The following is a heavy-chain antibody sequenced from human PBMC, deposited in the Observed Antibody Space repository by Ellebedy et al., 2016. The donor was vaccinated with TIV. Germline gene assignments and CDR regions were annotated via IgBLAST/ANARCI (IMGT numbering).Heavy chain of an antibody. CDR3: ARAPRTYNFWSGYREHFDS. D-gene: IGHD3-3*01. V-gene: IGHV4-4*08. Sequence: MPSETLSLTCDVSGASMKYNYWSWVRQHPGKGLEWIGYIYDIGTTNYNPSLKSRVAISIDTSKNQFSLKLKSVTAADTAVYFCARAPRTYNFWSGYREHFDSWGQGILVTVSS. CDR1: GASMKYNY. J-gene: IGHJ4*02. CDR2: IYDIGTT.